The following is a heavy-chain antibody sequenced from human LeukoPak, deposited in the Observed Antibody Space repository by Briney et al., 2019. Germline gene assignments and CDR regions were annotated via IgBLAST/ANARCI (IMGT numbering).Heavy chain of an antibody. D-gene: IGHD1-14*01. CDR1: GYTFTSYY. J-gene: IGHJ4*02. Sequence: GASVKVSCKASGYTFTSYYMHWVRQAPGQGLEWMGIINPSGGSTSYAQKFQGRVTMTRDMSTSTVYMELSSLRSEDTAVYYCARENPRQDFDYCGQGTLVTVSS. CDR2: INPSGGST. CDR3: ARENPRQDFDY. V-gene: IGHV1-46*01.